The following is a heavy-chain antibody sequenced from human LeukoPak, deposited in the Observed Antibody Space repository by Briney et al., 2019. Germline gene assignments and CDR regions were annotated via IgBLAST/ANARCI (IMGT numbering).Heavy chain of an antibody. V-gene: IGHV1-18*01. CDR2: ISAYNGNT. Sequence: GASVKVSCKASGYTFTSYGISWVRQAPGQGLEWMGWISAYNGNTNYAQKFQGRVTMTRDMSTSTVYMELSSLRSEDTAVYYCARGRVTAIFDYWGQGTLVTVSS. CDR1: GYTFTSYG. D-gene: IGHD2-21*02. CDR3: ARGRVTAIFDY. J-gene: IGHJ4*02.